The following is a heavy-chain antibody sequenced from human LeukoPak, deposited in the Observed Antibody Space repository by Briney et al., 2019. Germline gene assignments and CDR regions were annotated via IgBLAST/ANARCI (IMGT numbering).Heavy chain of an antibody. CDR2: IYHSGST. J-gene: IGHJ4*02. Sequence: PSETLSLTCTVSGYSISSGYYWGWIRQPPGKGLEWIGSIYHSGSTYYNPSLKSRVTISVDTSKNQFSLKLSSVTTADTAVYYCARYGWDYYFDYWGQGTLVTVSS. CDR3: ARYGWDYYFDY. V-gene: IGHV4-38-2*02. D-gene: IGHD6-19*01. CDR1: GYSISSGYY.